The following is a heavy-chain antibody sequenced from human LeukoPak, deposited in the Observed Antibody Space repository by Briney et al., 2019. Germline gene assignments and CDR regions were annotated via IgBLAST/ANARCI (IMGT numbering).Heavy chain of an antibody. D-gene: IGHD1-26*01. CDR1: RFTISSSY. J-gene: IGHJ4*02. CDR2: IYVGGGT. V-gene: IGHV3-53*01. CDR3: ARAGAWELHFDY. Sequence: PGGSLRLSCAASRFTISSSYMSWVRQAPGKGLEWVSLIYVGGGTNYADSVKGRFTISRDNSKNTLYLQMNSLGAEDTAVYYCARAGAWELHFDYWGQGALVTVSS.